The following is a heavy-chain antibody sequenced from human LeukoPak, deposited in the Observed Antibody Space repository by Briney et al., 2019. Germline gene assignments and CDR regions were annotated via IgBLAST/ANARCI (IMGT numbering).Heavy chain of an antibody. J-gene: IGHJ4*02. CDR2: ISSSGSTI. CDR3: AKGGKWDVTPFDY. CDR1: GFTFSDYY. V-gene: IGHV3-11*01. Sequence: GGSLRLSCAASGFTFSDYYMSWIRQAPGKGLEWVSYISSSGSTIYYADSVKGRFTISRDNAKNTLYLQVNSLRAEDTAVYYCAKGGKWDVTPFDYWGQGTLVTVSS. D-gene: IGHD1-26*01.